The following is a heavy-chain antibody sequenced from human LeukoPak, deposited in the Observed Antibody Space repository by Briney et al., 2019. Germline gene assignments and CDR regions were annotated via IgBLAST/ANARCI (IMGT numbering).Heavy chain of an antibody. D-gene: IGHD3-10*01. V-gene: IGHV4-61*02. CDR1: GGSISSGSYY. Sequence: SETLSLTCTVSGGSISSGSYYCSWIRQPAGKGLEWIGRIYTSGSTNYNPSLKSRVTISVDTSKNQFSLKLSSVTVADTAVYYCARDAMVRGVSYWGQGTLVTVSS. CDR2: IYTSGST. J-gene: IGHJ4*02. CDR3: ARDAMVRGVSY.